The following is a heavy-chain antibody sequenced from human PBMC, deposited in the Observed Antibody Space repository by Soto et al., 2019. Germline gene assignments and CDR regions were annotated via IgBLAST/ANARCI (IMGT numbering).Heavy chain of an antibody. J-gene: IGHJ4*02. Sequence: ASVKVSCKISGYTFTDYYLHWVRQAPGQGLEWVGWINPNTGGTNYAQRFQGRVTMTRDTSISTAYMELSRLTSDDTAVYYCARDPIGGGAPYYCDYWGQGTLVTVSS. V-gene: IGHV1-2*02. CDR1: GYTFTDYY. CDR3: ARDPIGGGAPYYCDY. D-gene: IGHD3-16*01. CDR2: INPNTGGT.